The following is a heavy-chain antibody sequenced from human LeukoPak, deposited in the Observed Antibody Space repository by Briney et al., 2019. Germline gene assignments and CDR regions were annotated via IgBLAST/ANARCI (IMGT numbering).Heavy chain of an antibody. D-gene: IGHD2-15*01. CDR3: ARGGPIYCSGDSCYPGDY. V-gene: IGHV3-30-3*01. Sequence: GKSLRLSCAASGFTFINNTIHWVRQAPGKGLEWVAVMSYDGSTKYYADSVKGRFTISRDNARNTLYLQMNSLRAEDTAVYYCARGGPIYCSGDSCYPGDYWGQGTLVTVSS. CDR2: MSYDGSTK. CDR1: GFTFINNT. J-gene: IGHJ4*02.